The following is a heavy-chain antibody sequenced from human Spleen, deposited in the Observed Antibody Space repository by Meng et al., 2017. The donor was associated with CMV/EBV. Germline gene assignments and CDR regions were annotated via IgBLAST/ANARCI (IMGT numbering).Heavy chain of an antibody. D-gene: IGHD1-26*01. Sequence: GESLKISCAASGFTFSSYEMNWVRQAPGKGLEWVSYISSSGSTIYYADSVKGRFNISRDNSKNMVYLHMNSLRADDTARYYCARLGSYTYYYYGMDVWGQGTTVTVSS. J-gene: IGHJ6*02. CDR3: ARLGSYTYYYYGMDV. CDR1: GFTFSSYE. CDR2: ISSSGSTI. V-gene: IGHV3-48*03.